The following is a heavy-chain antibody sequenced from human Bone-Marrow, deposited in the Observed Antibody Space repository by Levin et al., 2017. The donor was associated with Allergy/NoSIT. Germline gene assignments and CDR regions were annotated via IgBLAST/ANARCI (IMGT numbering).Heavy chain of an antibody. J-gene: IGHJ4*02. CDR3: ARDGTLGYCSSTSCYSDAPFDY. D-gene: IGHD2-2*01. Sequence: GESLKISCAASGFTFDDYGMSWVRQAPGKGLEWVSGINWNGGSTGYADSVKGRFTISRDNAKNSLYLQMNSLRAEDTALYYCARDGTLGYCSSTSCYSDAPFDYWGQGTLVTVSS. CDR2: INWNGGST. V-gene: IGHV3-20*04. CDR1: GFTFDDYG.